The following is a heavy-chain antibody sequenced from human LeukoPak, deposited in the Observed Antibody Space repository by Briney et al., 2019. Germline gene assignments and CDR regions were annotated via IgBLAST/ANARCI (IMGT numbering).Heavy chain of an antibody. V-gene: IGHV4-4*07. CDR2: IYTSGST. CDR3: ARDGRDSSGWYVYY. J-gene: IGHJ4*02. D-gene: IGHD6-19*01. Sequence: SETLSLTCTVSGGSISSYHWSWIRQPAGKGLEWIGRIYTSGSTNYNPSLKSRVTMSVDTSKNQFSLKLSSVSAAETAVYFCARDGRDSSGWYVYYWGQGTLVTVSS. CDR1: GGSISSYH.